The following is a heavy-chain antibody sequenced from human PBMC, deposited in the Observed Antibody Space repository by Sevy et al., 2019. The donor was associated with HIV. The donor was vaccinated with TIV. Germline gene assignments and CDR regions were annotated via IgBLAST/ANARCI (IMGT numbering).Heavy chain of an antibody. Sequence: GGSLRLSCAASGFTYSSYAMSWVRQAPGKGLEWVSAISGSGGSTYYADSVKGRFTISRDNSKNTLYLQMNSLRAEDTAVYYCAKDHKGAVAENAFDIWGQGTMVTVSS. CDR1: GFTYSSYA. J-gene: IGHJ3*02. V-gene: IGHV3-23*01. CDR2: ISGSGGST. D-gene: IGHD6-19*01. CDR3: AKDHKGAVAENAFDI.